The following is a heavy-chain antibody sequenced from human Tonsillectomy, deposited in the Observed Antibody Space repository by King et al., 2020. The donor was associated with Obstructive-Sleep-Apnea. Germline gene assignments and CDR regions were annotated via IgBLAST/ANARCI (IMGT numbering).Heavy chain of an antibody. Sequence: VQLVESGGGLVQPGGSLRLSCAASGFTFSRFWMSWVRQAPGKGREWGANINEDGSEKYYVDSVKGRFTISRDNAKNSLYLQMNSLRAEDTAVYYCAREGSDYGDYDSFMSYFDYWGQGTLVTVSS. CDR3: AREGSDYGDYDSFMSYFDY. J-gene: IGHJ4*02. D-gene: IGHD4-17*01. CDR2: INEDGSEK. CDR1: GFTFSRFW. V-gene: IGHV3-7*01.